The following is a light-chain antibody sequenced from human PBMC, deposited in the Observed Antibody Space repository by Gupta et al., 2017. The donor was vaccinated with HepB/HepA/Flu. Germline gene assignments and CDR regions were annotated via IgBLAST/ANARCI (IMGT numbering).Light chain of an antibody. V-gene: IGLV2-14*03. CDR1: SSDVGGYNY. CDR2: DVN. Sequence: QSALTQPASVSGSPGQLITISCTGTSSDVGGYNYVSWYQQHPGKAPKLMIYDVNNRPSGVSNRFSGSKFGNTASLTISGLQAEDEADYYCSSYTSSSTLVVFGGGTKLTVL. CDR3: SSYTSSSTLVV. J-gene: IGLJ2*01.